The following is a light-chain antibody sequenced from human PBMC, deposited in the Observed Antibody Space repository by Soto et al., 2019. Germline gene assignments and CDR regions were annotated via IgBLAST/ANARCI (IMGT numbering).Light chain of an antibody. Sequence: QSALTQPASVSGSPGQPITISCTGTSSDVGAYNYVSWFQQHPGKAPRLIIYDVSNRPSGVSNRFSGSKSGNTASLTISGLQAEDEADYYCSSYTTSTTGVFGGGTKVTVL. CDR2: DVS. CDR1: SSDVGAYNY. CDR3: SSYTTSTTGV. J-gene: IGLJ3*02. V-gene: IGLV2-14*01.